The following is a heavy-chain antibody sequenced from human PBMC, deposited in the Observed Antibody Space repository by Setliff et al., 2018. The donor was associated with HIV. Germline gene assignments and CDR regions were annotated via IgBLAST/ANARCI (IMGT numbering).Heavy chain of an antibody. CDR3: ARDEVRFRPPVPTAGGYLQH. D-gene: IGHD3-3*01. Sequence: GGSLRLSCAASGFSFSNFAMHWVRQAPGKGLEWLGFISYDGNNEYYADSVRGRFTISRDNSKNKLFLQMNTLRAEDTAVYFCARDEVRFRPPVPTAGGYLQHWGQGTLVTVSS. CDR1: GFSFSNFA. CDR2: ISYDGNNE. J-gene: IGHJ1*01. V-gene: IGHV3-30*04.